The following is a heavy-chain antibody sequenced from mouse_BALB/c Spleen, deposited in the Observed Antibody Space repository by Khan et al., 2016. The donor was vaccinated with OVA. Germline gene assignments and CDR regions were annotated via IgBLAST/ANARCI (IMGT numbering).Heavy chain of an antibody. Sequence: EVQLQESGPGLVKPSQSLSLTCTVTGYSITSDYAWNWIRQFPGNKLEWMGYIKYSGTTSYNPSLESRISITRDTSKNQFFLQLNSVTTEDTATYYCARSGNISTVVVTDFDFWGQGTTLTVSS. D-gene: IGHD1-1*01. J-gene: IGHJ2*01. CDR1: GYSITSDYA. CDR2: IKYSGTT. V-gene: IGHV3-2*02. CDR3: ARSGNISTVVVTDFDF.